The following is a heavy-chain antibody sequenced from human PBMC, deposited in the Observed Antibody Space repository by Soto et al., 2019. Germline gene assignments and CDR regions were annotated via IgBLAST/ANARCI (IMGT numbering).Heavy chain of an antibody. V-gene: IGHV6-1*01. CDR3: ARYPRIAARPGTPANWFDP. CDR1: GDSVSSNSAA. J-gene: IGHJ5*02. CDR2: TYYRSKWYN. Sequence: PSQTLSLTCAISGDSVSSNSAAWNWIRQSPSRGLEWLGRTYYRSKWYNDYAVSVKSRITINPGTSKNQFSLQLNSVIPEDTAVYYCARYPRIAARPGTPANWFDPLGQGTLVTVS. D-gene: IGHD6-6*01.